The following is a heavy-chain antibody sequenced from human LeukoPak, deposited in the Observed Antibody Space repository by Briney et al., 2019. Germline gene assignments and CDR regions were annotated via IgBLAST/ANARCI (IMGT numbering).Heavy chain of an antibody. CDR3: AKGEYSSSSEIDY. CDR2: IKQDGSEK. CDR1: GFTFSNYW. Sequence: GGSLRLSCAASGFTFSNYWMSWVRQAPGKGLEWVPNIKQDGSEKYYVDSVKGRFTISRDNSKNTLYLQMNSLRAEDTAVYYCAKGEYSSSSEIDYWGQGTLVTVPS. J-gene: IGHJ4*02. V-gene: IGHV3-7*03. D-gene: IGHD6-6*01.